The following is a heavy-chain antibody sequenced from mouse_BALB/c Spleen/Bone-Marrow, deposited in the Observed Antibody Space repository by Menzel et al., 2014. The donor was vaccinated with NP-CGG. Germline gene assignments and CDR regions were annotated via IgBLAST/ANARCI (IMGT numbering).Heavy chain of an antibody. CDR1: GYTFTSYW. D-gene: IGHD2-2*01. CDR3: TRAPIYYAYGAY. CDR2: IYPGSSTT. J-gene: IGHJ3*01. V-gene: IGHV1S22*01. Sequence: LQQSGSELVRPGASVKLSCKASGYTFTSYWMHWVEQRPGQGLEWIGNIYPGSSTTNYDEKFKSKATLTVDTSSSTAYMQLSSLTSEDSAVYYCTRAPIYYAYGAYWGQGTLVTVSA.